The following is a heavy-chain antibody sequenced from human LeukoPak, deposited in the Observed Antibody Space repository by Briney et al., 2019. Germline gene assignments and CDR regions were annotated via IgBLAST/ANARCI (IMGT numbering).Heavy chain of an antibody. Sequence: GASLRLSCAASGFTFSSYAMSWVRQAPGKGLEWVSAISGSGGSTYYADSVKGRFTISRDNSKNTLYLQINSLRAEDTAVYYCAKVEVLTVTPWYFDLWGRGTLVTVSS. V-gene: IGHV3-23*01. D-gene: IGHD4-17*01. J-gene: IGHJ2*01. CDR3: AKVEVLTVTPWYFDL. CDR2: ISGSGGST. CDR1: GFTFSSYA.